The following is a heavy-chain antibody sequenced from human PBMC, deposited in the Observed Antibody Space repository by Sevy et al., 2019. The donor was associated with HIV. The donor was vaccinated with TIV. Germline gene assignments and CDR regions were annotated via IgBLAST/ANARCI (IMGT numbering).Heavy chain of an antibody. CDR2: MNPNSGNT. J-gene: IGHJ5*02. CDR1: GYTFTSYD. CDR3: ARVGLGYCSGGSCYSVPYNWFDP. V-gene: IGHV1-8*01. Sequence: ASVKVSCKASGYTFTSYDINWVRQATGQGLEWMGWMNPNSGNTGYAQKFQGRVTMTRNTSISTAYMELGSLRSEDTAVYYCARVGLGYCSGGSCYSVPYNWFDPWGQGTLVTVSS. D-gene: IGHD2-15*01.